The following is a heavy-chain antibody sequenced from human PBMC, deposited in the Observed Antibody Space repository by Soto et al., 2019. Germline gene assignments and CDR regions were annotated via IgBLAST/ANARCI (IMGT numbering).Heavy chain of an antibody. CDR2: ICHTGNA. V-gene: IGHV4-39*01. Sequence: SSETLSLTCSVSGDSISNSRFYWAWIRQPPGEGLEWIGSICHTGNAYYNPSLKSRVTISVDTSKNQFSLKLTSVTAADAALYYCARDFFDSSDYTTNWFDPWGQGTLVTVSS. CDR1: GDSISNSRFY. D-gene: IGHD3-22*01. J-gene: IGHJ5*02. CDR3: ARDFFDSSDYTTNWFDP.